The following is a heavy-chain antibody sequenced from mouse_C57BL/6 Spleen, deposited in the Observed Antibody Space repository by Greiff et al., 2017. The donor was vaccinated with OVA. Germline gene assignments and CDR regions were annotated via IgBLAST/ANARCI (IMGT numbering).Heavy chain of an antibody. D-gene: IGHD3-1*01. CDR3: ARSGPSFDY. J-gene: IGHJ2*01. CDR1: GYSFTGYY. V-gene: IGHV1-42*01. Sequence: EVKLMESGPELVKPGASVKISCKASGYSFTGYYMNWVKQSPEKSLEWIGEINPSTGGTTYNQKFKAKATLTVDKSSSTAYMQLKSLTSEDSAVYYCARSGPSFDYWGQGTTLTVSS. CDR2: INPSTGGT.